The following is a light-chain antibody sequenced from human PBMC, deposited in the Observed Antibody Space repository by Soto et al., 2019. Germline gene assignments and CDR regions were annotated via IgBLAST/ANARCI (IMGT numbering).Light chain of an antibody. CDR1: QSVLYSSNNKNY. CDR3: QQYYNNHYT. Sequence: DIVMTQSPDSLAVSLGERATINCKCSQSVLYSSNNKNYLAWYQQKPVQPPKLLIYWASTRESVVPYRFCGSGSGTDFTLTISSLQAEDVAFYSCQQYYNNHYTFCQGTKLEIK. V-gene: IGKV4-1*01. J-gene: IGKJ2*01. CDR2: WAS.